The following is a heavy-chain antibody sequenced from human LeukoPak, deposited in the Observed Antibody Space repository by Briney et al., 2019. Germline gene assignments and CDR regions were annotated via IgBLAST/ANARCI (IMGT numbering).Heavy chain of an antibody. J-gene: IGHJ4*02. V-gene: IGHV3-9*01. CDR1: GFTFDDYA. CDR3: AKGRRIAVAGNFDY. Sequence: GGSLRLSCAASGFTFDDYAMHWARQAPGKGLEWVSGISWNSGSIGYADSVKGRFTISRDNAKNSLYLQMNSLRAEDTALYYCAKGRRIAVAGNFDYWGQGTLVTVSS. CDR2: ISWNSGSI. D-gene: IGHD6-19*01.